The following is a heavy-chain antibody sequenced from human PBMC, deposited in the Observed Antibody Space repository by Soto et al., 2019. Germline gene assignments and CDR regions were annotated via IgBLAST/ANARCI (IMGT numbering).Heavy chain of an antibody. D-gene: IGHD2-2*01. J-gene: IGHJ6*02. CDR2: IDPSDSYT. V-gene: IGHV5-10-1*01. Sequence: GESLKISCKGSGYSFTSYWISWVRQMPGKGLEWMGRIDPSDSYTNYSPSFQGHVTISADKSISTAYLQWSSLKASDTAMYYCARLRGDIVVVPAAMGYYYYGIDVWGQGTTVTVSS. CDR1: GYSFTSYW. CDR3: ARLRGDIVVVPAAMGYYYYGIDV.